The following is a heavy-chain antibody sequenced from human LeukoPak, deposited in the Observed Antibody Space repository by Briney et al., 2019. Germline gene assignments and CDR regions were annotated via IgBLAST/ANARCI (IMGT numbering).Heavy chain of an antibody. V-gene: IGHV4-39*07. D-gene: IGHD3-22*01. CDR3: TRVGDYYDSSAYLDY. Sequence: SETLSLTCTVSGGSISSSSYYWGWIRQPPGKGLEWIGSIYYSGSTYYNPSLKNRVTISLDTSRNQFSLKLSSVTAADTAVYYCTRVGDYYDSSAYLDYWGQGTLVTVSS. CDR2: IYYSGST. CDR1: GGSISSSSYY. J-gene: IGHJ4*02.